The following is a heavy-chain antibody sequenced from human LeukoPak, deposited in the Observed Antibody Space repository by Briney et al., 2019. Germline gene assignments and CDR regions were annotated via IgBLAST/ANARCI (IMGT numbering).Heavy chain of an antibody. CDR3: ARVPPYYYDSRGYPFPGLNAFDI. D-gene: IGHD3-22*01. V-gene: IGHV1-18*01. CDR1: GYTFTNYG. Sequence: ASVKVSCKASGYTFTNYGISWVRQAPGQGLEWMGWISAYNGNTNNAQKFQGRVTMTTDTSTSTAYMELRSLRSDDTAVYYCARVPPYYYDSRGYPFPGLNAFDIWGQGTMVTVSS. CDR2: ISAYNGNT. J-gene: IGHJ3*02.